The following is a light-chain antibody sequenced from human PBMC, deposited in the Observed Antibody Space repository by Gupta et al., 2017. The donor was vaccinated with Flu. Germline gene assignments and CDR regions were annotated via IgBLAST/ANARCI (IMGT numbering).Light chain of an antibody. CDR3: SSFASTGTL. CDR2: EVT. V-gene: IGLV2-14*01. Sequence: QSALTQPASVSGSPGQSITISCTGTSSDIGGFNFVSWYQQHPGKAPKLMIYEVTNRPSGVSDRSSGSKSGSTASLSISGLQAEDEADYYCSSFASTGTLFGTGTKVTVL. J-gene: IGLJ1*01. CDR1: SSDIGGFNF.